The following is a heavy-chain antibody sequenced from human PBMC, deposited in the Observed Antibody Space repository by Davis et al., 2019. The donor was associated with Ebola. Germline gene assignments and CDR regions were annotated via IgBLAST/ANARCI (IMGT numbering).Heavy chain of an antibody. J-gene: IGHJ6*02. CDR3: ARFGLNGMDV. V-gene: IGHV3-74*01. CDR2: IDSDGSST. D-gene: IGHD3-10*01. CDR1: GFSFSGYW. Sequence: PSETLSLTCATSGFSFSGYWMHWVRQGPGKRLVWVSRIDSDGSSTTYADSVKGRFTISRDNAKNAVYLQMNSLRAEDTAVYYCARFGLNGMDVWGQGTTVTVSS.